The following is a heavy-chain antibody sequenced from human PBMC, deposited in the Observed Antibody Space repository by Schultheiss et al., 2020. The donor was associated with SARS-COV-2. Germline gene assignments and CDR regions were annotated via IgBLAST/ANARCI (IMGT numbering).Heavy chain of an antibody. D-gene: IGHD4-23*01. CDR3: ARIDYGGKRGSWDY. CDR1: GFTFSSYA. V-gene: IGHV3-30*04. CDR2: ISYDGSNK. J-gene: IGHJ4*02. Sequence: GGSLRLSCAASGFTFSSYAMSWVRQAPGKGLEWVAVISYDGSNKYYADSVKGRFTISRDNSKNTLYLQMNSLRAEDTAVYYCARIDYGGKRGSWDYWGQGTLVTVSS.